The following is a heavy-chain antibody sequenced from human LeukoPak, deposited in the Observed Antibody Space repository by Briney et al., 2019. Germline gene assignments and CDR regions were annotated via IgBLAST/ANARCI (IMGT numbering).Heavy chain of an antibody. Sequence: GGSLRLSCAASGFTFSSYWMRWVRQAPGKGLEWVANIKQDGSKKYYVDSVKGRFTISRDNAKNSLYLQMNSLRAEDTAGYYCARVDYYDSSGYCYEVTLVFYDWGQGTLVTVSA. V-gene: IGHV3-7*01. J-gene: IGHJ4*02. D-gene: IGHD3-22*01. CDR3: ARVDYYDSSGYCYEVTLVFYD. CDR1: GFTFSSYW. CDR2: IKQDGSKK.